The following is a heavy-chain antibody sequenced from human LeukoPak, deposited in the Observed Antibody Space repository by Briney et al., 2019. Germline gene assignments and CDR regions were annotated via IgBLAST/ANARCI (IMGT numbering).Heavy chain of an antibody. CDR2: IFYSGST. J-gene: IGHJ3*02. V-gene: IGHV4-39*07. CDR3: ARIPYDSSGYYVDAFDI. D-gene: IGHD3-22*01. Sequence: SETLSLTCTVSSGSISTSNYYWGWVRQPPGKALEWIGNIFYSGSTNYNPSLKSRVTISVDTSKNQFSLKLSSVTAADTAVYYCARIPYDSSGYYVDAFDIWGQGTMVTVSS. CDR1: SGSISTSNYY.